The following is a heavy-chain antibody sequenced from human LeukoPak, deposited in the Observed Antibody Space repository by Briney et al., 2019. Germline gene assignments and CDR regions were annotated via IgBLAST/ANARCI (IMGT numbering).Heavy chain of an antibody. V-gene: IGHV3-30*04. CDR1: GFTFSSYA. J-gene: IGHJ4*02. Sequence: GGSLRLSCAASGFTFSSYAMHWVRQAPGKGLEWVAVISYDGSNKYYADSVKGRFTISRDNSKNTLYLQMNSLRAEDTAAYYCATSDDFWSGFSDYWGQGTLVTVSS. D-gene: IGHD3-3*01. CDR2: ISYDGSNK. CDR3: ATSDDFWSGFSDY.